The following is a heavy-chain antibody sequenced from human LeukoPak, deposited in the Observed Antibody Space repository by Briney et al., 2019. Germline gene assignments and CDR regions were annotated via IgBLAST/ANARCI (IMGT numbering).Heavy chain of an antibody. D-gene: IGHD3-16*02. CDR1: GGSISSYY. Sequence: SETLSLTCTVSGGSISSYYWNWIRQPPGKGLEWIGEINHSGSTNYNPSLRSRVTISVDTSKNQFSLKLSSVTAADTAVYYCARGVRFFDYVWGTYRYFDYYYMDVWGKGTTVTVSS. V-gene: IGHV4-34*01. J-gene: IGHJ6*03. CDR2: INHSGST. CDR3: ARGVRFFDYVWGTYRYFDYYYMDV.